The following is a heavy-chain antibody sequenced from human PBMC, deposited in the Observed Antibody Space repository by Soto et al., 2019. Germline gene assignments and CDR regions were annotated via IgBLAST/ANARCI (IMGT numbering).Heavy chain of an antibody. CDR3: ARVGSSSWYSRRWYYFDY. Sequence: ASVKVSCKASGYTFTSYGISWVRQAPGQGLEWMGWISAYNGNTNYAQKLQGRVTMTTDTSTSTAYMELRSLRSDDTAVYYCARVGSSSWYSRRWYYFDYWGQGTLVTVSS. CDR2: ISAYNGNT. D-gene: IGHD6-13*01. CDR1: GYTFTSYG. J-gene: IGHJ4*02. V-gene: IGHV1-18*01.